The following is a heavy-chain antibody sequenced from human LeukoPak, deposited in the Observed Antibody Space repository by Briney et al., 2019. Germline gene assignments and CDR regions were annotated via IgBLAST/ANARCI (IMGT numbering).Heavy chain of an antibody. Sequence: PGGSLRLSCAASGFTFSGSAMHWVRQASGKGLEWVGRIRSKANSYATAYAASVKGRFTISRDDSKDTAYLQMNSLKTEDTAVYYCTRQERIMITFGGVIVNDYWGQGTLVTVSS. J-gene: IGHJ4*02. CDR1: GFTFSGSA. V-gene: IGHV3-73*01. D-gene: IGHD3-16*02. CDR3: TRQERIMITFGGVIVNDY. CDR2: IRSKANSYAT.